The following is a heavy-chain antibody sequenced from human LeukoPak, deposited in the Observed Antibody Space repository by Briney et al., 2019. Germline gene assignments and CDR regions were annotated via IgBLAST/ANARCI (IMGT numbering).Heavy chain of an antibody. CDR2: IYHSGST. CDR1: GGSISSTKW. V-gene: IGHV4-4*02. J-gene: IGHJ5*02. CDR3: ARAFNFDSSGYPGA. D-gene: IGHD3-22*01. Sequence: PSETLSLTCAVSGGSISSTKWWSWVRQPPGKGLEWIGEIYHSGSTNYNPSLKSRVTISVDKSKNQVSLKLSSETAADTAVYYCARAFNFDSSGYPGAWGQGTLVTVSS.